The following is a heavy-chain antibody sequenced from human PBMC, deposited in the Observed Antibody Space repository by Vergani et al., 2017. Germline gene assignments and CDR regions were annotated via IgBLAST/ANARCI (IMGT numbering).Heavy chain of an antibody. V-gene: IGHV1-24*01. Sequence: QVQLVQSGAEVKKPGASVKVSCKVSGYTLTELSMHWVRQAPGKGLEWMGGFDPEDGETIYAQKFQGRVTMTEDTSTDTAYMELSSLRSEDTAVYYCAKDGPYYDFWSGSNWFDPWGQGTLVTVSS. J-gene: IGHJ5*02. CDR1: GYTLTELS. D-gene: IGHD3-3*01. CDR2: FDPEDGET. CDR3: AKDGPYYDFWSGSNWFDP.